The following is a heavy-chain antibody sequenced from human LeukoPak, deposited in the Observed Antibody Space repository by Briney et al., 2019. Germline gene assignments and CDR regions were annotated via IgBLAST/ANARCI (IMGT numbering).Heavy chain of an antibody. CDR1: GYTFTSYG. V-gene: IGHV1-18*01. Sequence: GASVKVSCKASGYTFTSYGISWVRQAPGQGLEWMGWISVYNGNTKYAQKLQGRVTMTTDTSTSTAYMELRSLRSDDTAVYYCARLADSSGYYGRSYFFDYWGQGTLVTVSS. D-gene: IGHD3-22*01. CDR3: ARLADSSGYYGRSYFFDY. J-gene: IGHJ4*02. CDR2: ISVYNGNT.